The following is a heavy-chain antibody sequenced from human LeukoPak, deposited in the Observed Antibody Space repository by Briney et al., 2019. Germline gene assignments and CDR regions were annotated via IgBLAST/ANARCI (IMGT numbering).Heavy chain of an antibody. J-gene: IGHJ5*02. Sequence: PSETLSLTCTVSGGSISSYYWGWIRQPPGKGLEWIGSIYYSGGTYYNPSLKSRVTVSVDTSKNQFSLKLSAVTAADTAVYYCARRSDSLGFDPWGQGTLVTVSS. V-gene: IGHV4-39*01. CDR3: ARRSDSLGFDP. CDR1: GGSISSYY. D-gene: IGHD3-9*01. CDR2: IYYSGGT.